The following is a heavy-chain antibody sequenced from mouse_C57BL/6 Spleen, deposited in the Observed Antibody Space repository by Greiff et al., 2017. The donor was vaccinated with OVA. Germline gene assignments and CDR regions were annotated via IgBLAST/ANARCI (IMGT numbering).Heavy chain of an antibody. CDR3: ARGDYGNFYYYAMDY. Sequence: VQLQQSGPELVKPGASVKMSCKASGYTFTDYNMHWVKQSHGKSLEWIGFINPNNGGTSYNQKFKGKATLTVNKSSSTAYMERRSLTSEDSAVYYCARGDYGNFYYYAMDYWGQGTSVTVSS. D-gene: IGHD2-1*01. V-gene: IGHV1-22*01. J-gene: IGHJ4*01. CDR2: INPNNGGT. CDR1: GYTFTDYN.